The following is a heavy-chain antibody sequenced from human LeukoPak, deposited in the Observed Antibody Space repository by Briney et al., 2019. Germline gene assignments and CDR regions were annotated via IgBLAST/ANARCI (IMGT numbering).Heavy chain of an antibody. CDR2: IIPILGIA. J-gene: IGHJ4*02. CDR1: GYTFTSYG. V-gene: IGHV1-69*04. CDR3: ARDAGPYGGNSFLFDY. Sequence: GASVKVSCKASGYTFTSYGISWVRQAPGQGLEWMGRIIPILGIANYAQKFQGRVTITADKSTSTAYMELSSLRSEDTAVYYCARDAGPYGGNSFLFDYWGQGTLVTVSS. D-gene: IGHD4-23*01.